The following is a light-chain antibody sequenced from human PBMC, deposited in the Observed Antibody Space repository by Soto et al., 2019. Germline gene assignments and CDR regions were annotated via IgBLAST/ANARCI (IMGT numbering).Light chain of an antibody. CDR1: SSDAGGYNY. CDR2: EVT. V-gene: IGLV2-8*01. CDR3: SSYAGREVV. J-gene: IGLJ2*01. Sequence: QSALTQPPSASGSPGQSVTISCTGTSSDAGGYNYVSWYQQHPGKAPKVMIYEVTKRPSGVPDGFSGSKSGNTASLTVSGLQAEDEADYYCSSYAGREVVFGGGTQLTVL.